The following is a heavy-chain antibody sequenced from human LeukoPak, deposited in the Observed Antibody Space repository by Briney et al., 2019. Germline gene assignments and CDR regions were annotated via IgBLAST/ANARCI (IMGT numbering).Heavy chain of an antibody. CDR3: AKRGDSGSPQGRGMDV. Sequence: GGSLRLSCAASGFTFSSYGMHWVRQAPGKGLEWVAGILYDGSNKYYADSVKGRFTISRDNSKNTLYLQMNSLRAEDTAVYYCAKRGDSGSPQGRGMDVWGQGTTVTVSS. CDR1: GFTFSSYG. CDR2: ILYDGSNK. V-gene: IGHV3-30*18. D-gene: IGHD1-26*01. J-gene: IGHJ6*02.